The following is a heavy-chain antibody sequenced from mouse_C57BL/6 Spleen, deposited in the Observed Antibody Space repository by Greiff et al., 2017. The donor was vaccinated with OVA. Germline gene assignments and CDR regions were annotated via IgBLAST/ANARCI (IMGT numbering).Heavy chain of an antibody. Sequence: EVQLQQSGPELVKPGASVKISCKASGYTFTDYYMNWVKQSHGKSLEWIGDINPNNGGTSYNQKFKGKATLTVDKSSSTAYMERRSLTSEDSAVYYCARRNYGNYVNYAMDYWGQGTSGTVSS. CDR3: ARRNYGNYVNYAMDY. CDR1: GYTFTDYY. D-gene: IGHD2-1*01. CDR2: INPNNGGT. V-gene: IGHV1-26*01. J-gene: IGHJ4*01.